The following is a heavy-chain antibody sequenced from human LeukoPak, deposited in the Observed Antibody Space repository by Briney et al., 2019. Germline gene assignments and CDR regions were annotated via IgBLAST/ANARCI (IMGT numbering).Heavy chain of an antibody. CDR3: ARGREYYGSASFDY. J-gene: IGHJ4*02. V-gene: IGHV4-59*08. CDR2: IYYSGTT. CDR1: GGSISGNY. D-gene: IGHD3-10*01. Sequence: PSETLSLTCTVSGGSISGNYWHWIRQPPGKGLEWIGYIYYSGTTYYNPSLKSRVTISVDTSKNHFSLKLNSVTAADSAVYFCARGREYYGSASFDYWGQGTLVTVSS.